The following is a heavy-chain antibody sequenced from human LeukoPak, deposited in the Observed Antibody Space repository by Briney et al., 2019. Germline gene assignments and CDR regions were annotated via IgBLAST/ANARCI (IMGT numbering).Heavy chain of an antibody. CDR1: GYTFTSYG. Sequence: VASVKVSCKASGYTFTSYGISWVRQAPGQGLEWMGWISAYNGNTNYAQKLQGRVTMTTDTSTSTAYMELRSLRSDDTAVYYCARVYRSRGYYDSSGYYRERRHIWGYYYYMDVWGKGTTVTISS. D-gene: IGHD3-22*01. J-gene: IGHJ6*03. CDR3: ARVYRSRGYYDSSGYYRERRHIWGYYYYMDV. V-gene: IGHV1-18*01. CDR2: ISAYNGNT.